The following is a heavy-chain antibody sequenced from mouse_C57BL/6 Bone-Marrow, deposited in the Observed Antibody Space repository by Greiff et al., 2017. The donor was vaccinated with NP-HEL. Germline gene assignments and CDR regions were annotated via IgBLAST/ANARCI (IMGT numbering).Heavy chain of an antibody. D-gene: IGHD1-1*01. V-gene: IGHV5-17*01. Sequence: EVKLMESGGGLVKPGGSLKLSCAASGFTFSDYGMHWVRQAPETGLEWVAYISSGSSTIYYADTVTGRFTISRDNDKTTLFLQMTSLRSEDTSMYYCARCYYGSSYFDYWGQGTTLTVSS. CDR1: GFTFSDYG. CDR3: ARCYYGSSYFDY. CDR2: ISSGSSTI. J-gene: IGHJ2*01.